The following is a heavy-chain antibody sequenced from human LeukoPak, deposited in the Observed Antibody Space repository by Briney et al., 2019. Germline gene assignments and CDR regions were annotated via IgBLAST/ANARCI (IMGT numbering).Heavy chain of an antibody. CDR2: IKQDGSES. J-gene: IGHJ3*01. Sequence: GGSLRLSCAASGFTLSIYWMSWVRQAPGEGREWVANIKQDGSESHYVDSVEGRFTSPRDTSKNTLMLQMNSLRADDTALYFCARRLSLRFDAFAVWGPGTVVTVSS. D-gene: IGHD3-3*01. CDR3: ARRLSLRFDAFAV. CDR1: GFTLSIYW. V-gene: IGHV3-7*03.